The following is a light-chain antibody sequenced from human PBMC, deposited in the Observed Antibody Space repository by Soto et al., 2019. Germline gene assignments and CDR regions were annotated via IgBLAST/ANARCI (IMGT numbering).Light chain of an antibody. J-gene: IGKJ2*01. CDR3: QQYGSSPPMYT. CDR1: QSVSSRN. V-gene: IGKV3-20*01. CDR2: GAS. Sequence: EIVLTQSPGTLSLSPGERATLSCRASQSVSSRNLAWYQQKPGQAPRLLIYGASSRATGIPDRFSGSGSGTDFTLTISRLEPEDFAVYYCQQYGSSPPMYTFGQGTKLEIK.